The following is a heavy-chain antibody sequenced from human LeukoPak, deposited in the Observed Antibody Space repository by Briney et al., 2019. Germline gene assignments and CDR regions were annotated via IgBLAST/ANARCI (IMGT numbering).Heavy chain of an antibody. V-gene: IGHV4-34*01. Sequence: SETLSPTCAVYGGSFSGYYWSWIRQPPGKGLEWIGEINHSGSTNYNPSLKSRVTISVDTSKNQFSLKLSSVTAADTAVYYCARETEYYDSSAPMGYAFDIWGQGTMVTVSS. CDR3: ARETEYYDSSAPMGYAFDI. D-gene: IGHD3-22*01. CDR2: INHSGST. CDR1: GGSFSGYY. J-gene: IGHJ3*02.